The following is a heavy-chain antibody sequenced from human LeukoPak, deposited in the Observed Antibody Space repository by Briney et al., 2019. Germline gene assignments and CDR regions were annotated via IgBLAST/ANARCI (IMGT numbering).Heavy chain of an antibody. Sequence: GGTLRLSCSVSGFTFSSYDMSWVRQAPGKGLEWVSAIIGSGGSTYYADSVKGRFTISRDNSKNTLYLQMNSLRAEDTAVYYCAKGTYYYDSSGYYGGYYFDYWGQGTLVTVSS. CDR3: AKGTYYYDSSGYYGGYYFDY. J-gene: IGHJ4*02. CDR1: GFTFSSYD. D-gene: IGHD3-22*01. CDR2: IIGSGGST. V-gene: IGHV3-23*01.